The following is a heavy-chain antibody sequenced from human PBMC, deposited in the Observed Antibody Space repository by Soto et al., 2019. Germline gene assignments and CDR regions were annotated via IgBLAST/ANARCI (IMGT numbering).Heavy chain of an antibody. CDR1: GGSISSGGYY. D-gene: IGHD3-10*01. Sequence: QVQLQESGPGLVKPSQTLSLTCTVSGGSISSGGYYWSWIRQHPGKGLEWIGYIYYSGSTYYNPSLKSRVTIAVDTSKNQFSLKLSSVTAADTVVYYCARAYGSGSYYLYGMDVWGQGTTVTVSS. J-gene: IGHJ6*02. CDR3: ARAYGSGSYYLYGMDV. CDR2: IYYSGST. V-gene: IGHV4-31*03.